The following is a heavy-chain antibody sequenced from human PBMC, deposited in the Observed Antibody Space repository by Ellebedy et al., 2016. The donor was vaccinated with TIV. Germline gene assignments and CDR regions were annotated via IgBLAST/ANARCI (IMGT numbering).Heavy chain of an antibody. CDR3: ATREWQDPMDV. V-gene: IGHV1-3*04. J-gene: IGHJ6*02. CDR1: GHSFTSYG. CDR2: INTGNDNT. Sequence: ASVKVSXKASGHSFTSYGIHWVRQAPGQSLEWMGWINTGNDNTKYSQKFQGRVTITRDYMELSGLMSEDTAVYYCATREWQDPMDVWGQGTTVTV. D-gene: IGHD3-3*01.